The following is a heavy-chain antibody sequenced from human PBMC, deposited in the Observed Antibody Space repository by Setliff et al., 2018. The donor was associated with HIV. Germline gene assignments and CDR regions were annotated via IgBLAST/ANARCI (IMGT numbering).Heavy chain of an antibody. V-gene: IGHV1-69*13. D-gene: IGHD1-26*01. CDR1: GGTFSSYA. J-gene: IGHJ3*02. CDR3: ARGGDSGSYYLNAFDI. CDR2: IIPIFGTA. Sequence: SVKVSCKASGGTFSSYAISWVRQAPGQGLEWMGGIIPIFGTANYAQEFQGRVTITADESTGTAYMELSSLRSEDTAVYYCARGGDSGSYYLNAFDIWGQGTMVTVSS.